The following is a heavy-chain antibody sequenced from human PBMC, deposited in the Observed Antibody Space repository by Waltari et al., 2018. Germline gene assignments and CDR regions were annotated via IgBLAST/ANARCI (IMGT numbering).Heavy chain of an antibody. D-gene: IGHD6-13*01. CDR3: AREGIAAAGIDY. Sequence: EVQLVESGGGLIQPGGSLSLSCAASGFTVSSTSMSWVRQAPGKGLEWVSVIYSGGSTYYADSVKGRFTISRDNSKNTLYLQMNSLRAEDTAVYYCAREGIAAAGIDYWGQGTLVTVSS. V-gene: IGHV3-53*01. CDR1: GFTVSSTS. CDR2: IYSGGST. J-gene: IGHJ4*02.